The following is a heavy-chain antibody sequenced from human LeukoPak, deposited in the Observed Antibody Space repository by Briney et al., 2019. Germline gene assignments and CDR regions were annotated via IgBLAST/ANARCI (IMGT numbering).Heavy chain of an antibody. Sequence: ASVKVSCKASGGTFSSYAITWVRRAPGQGLEWMGWISAYNGNTNYAQKLQGRVTMTTDTSTSTAYMELRSLRSDDTAVYYCARDTPKGDSSGYTGPFDIWGQGTMVTVSS. V-gene: IGHV1-18*01. CDR2: ISAYNGNT. CDR1: GGTFSSYA. J-gene: IGHJ3*02. D-gene: IGHD3-22*01. CDR3: ARDTPKGDSSGYTGPFDI.